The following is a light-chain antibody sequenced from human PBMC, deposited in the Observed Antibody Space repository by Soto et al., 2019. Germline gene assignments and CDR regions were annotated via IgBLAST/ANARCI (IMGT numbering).Light chain of an antibody. J-gene: IGLJ3*02. CDR1: GSNVGASYD. Sequence: QSVLTQPHSVSGAPGQTITMSCTGSGSNVGASYDVHWYQVLPGAGPRLLIYKNNNRPSGVPDRFSGSKSGTSASLAITGLRAEDEADYYCQSYDNTLSGPLFGGGTKLTV. CDR3: QSYDNTLSGPL. CDR2: KNN. V-gene: IGLV1-40*01.